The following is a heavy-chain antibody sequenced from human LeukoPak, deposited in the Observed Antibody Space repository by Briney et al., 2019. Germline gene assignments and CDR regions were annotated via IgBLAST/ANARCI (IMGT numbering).Heavy chain of an antibody. Sequence: GGSLRLSCAASGFTFSSYAIHWVRQAPGEGLEWVAIIWYDGSKTYYAESVKGRFTISRDNSNNMAYLQMSSLRVEDTAVYYCAKEVGPDLGAWGQGTLVTVS. CDR3: AKEVGPDLGA. CDR1: GFTFSSYA. J-gene: IGHJ4*02. CDR2: IWYDGSKT. D-gene: IGHD1-26*01. V-gene: IGHV3-33*06.